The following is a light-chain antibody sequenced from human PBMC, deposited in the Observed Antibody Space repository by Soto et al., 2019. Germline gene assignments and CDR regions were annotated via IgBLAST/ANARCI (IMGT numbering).Light chain of an antibody. CDR1: QGIRND. V-gene: IGKV1-6*01. CDR2: AAS. CDR3: PHSTTWT. Sequence: AIQIAHSPSSLSASVGDRVTITCRASQGIRNDLGCYQKKPGKAPKLLIYAASSFEGGVTSRFSGSGYETDCTPTISSLQPEDFATYSCPHSTTWTFGQVNKV. J-gene: IGKJ1*01.